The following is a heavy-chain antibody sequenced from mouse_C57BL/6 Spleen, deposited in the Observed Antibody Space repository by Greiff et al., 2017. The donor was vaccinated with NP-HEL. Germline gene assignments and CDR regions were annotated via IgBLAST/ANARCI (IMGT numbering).Heavy chain of an antibody. D-gene: IGHD1-1*01. J-gene: IGHJ4*01. Sequence: QVQLQQSGAELVRPGASVTLSCKASGYTFTDYEMHWVKQTPVHGLEWIGAIDPETGGTAYNQKFKGKAILTADKSSSTAYMELRSLTSEDSAVYYCSSPCYYGRPDYWGQGTTVTVSS. CDR1: GYTFTDYE. CDR3: SSPCYYGRPDY. CDR2: IDPETGGT. V-gene: IGHV1-15*01.